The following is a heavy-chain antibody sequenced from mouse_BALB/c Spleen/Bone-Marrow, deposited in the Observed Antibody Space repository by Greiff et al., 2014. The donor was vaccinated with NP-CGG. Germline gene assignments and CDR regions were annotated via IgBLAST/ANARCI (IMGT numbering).Heavy chain of an antibody. Sequence: EVQLVESGGGLVQPGGSLRLSCATSGFTFTDYYMSWVRQPPGKALEWLGFIRNKANGYTAEYSASVKGRFTISRDNSQSILYLQMNTLRAEYRATYYCARDRVIPVYWCYDVWGAETTVSVSS. CDR3: ARDRVIPVYWCYDV. CDR2: IRNKANGYTA. J-gene: IGHJ1*01. D-gene: IGHD2-13*01. CDR1: GFTFTDYY. V-gene: IGHV7-3*02.